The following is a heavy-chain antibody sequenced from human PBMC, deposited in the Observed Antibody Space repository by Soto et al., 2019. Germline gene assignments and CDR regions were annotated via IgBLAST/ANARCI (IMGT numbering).Heavy chain of an antibody. J-gene: IGHJ5*02. CDR1: GGTFSSYT. V-gene: IGHV1-69*04. CDR3: AREGKASSIVVVVAATGSWFDP. CDR2: IIPILGIA. Sequence: GASVKVSCKASGGTFSSYTISWVRQAPGQRLERKGRIIPILGIANYAQKFQGRVTITADKSTSTAYMELSSLRSEDTAVYYCAREGKASSIVVVVAATGSWFDPWGQGTLVTVSS. D-gene: IGHD2-15*01.